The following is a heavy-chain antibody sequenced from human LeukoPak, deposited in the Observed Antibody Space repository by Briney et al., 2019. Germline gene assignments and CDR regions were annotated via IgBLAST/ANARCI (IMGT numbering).Heavy chain of an antibody. CDR1: GFTFRNAW. Sequence: GGSLRLSCVASGFTFRNAWMSWVRQAPGKGLEWVGRIKSKTDGGTTDHAAPVKGRFTISRDDSKNRLYLQMNSLKTEDTAVYYCTTAPYDISYWGQGTLVTVSS. V-gene: IGHV3-15*01. CDR3: TTAPYDISY. J-gene: IGHJ4*02. D-gene: IGHD3-9*01. CDR2: IKSKTDGGTT.